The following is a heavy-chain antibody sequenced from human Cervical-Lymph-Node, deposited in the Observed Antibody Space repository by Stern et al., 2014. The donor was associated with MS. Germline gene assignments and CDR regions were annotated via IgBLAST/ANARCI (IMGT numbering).Heavy chain of an antibody. CDR2: TRGSGADT. J-gene: IGHJ4*02. D-gene: IGHD6-13*01. Sequence: EVQLVESGGGLVQPGGSVRLSCAASGFTFSTYCMTWVRQAPGKGLEWVSATRGSGADTFYADSVKGRFTISRDNSKNMLYLQVNSLRVEDTAVYYCARCDPYGTGWFGKIYYWGQGTLVTVSS. CDR3: ARCDPYGTGWFGKIYY. CDR1: GFTFSTYC. V-gene: IGHV3-23*04.